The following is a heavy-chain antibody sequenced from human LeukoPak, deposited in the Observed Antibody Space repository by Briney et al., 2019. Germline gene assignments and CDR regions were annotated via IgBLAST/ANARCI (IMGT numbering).Heavy chain of an antibody. CDR1: GFTFSNYA. CDR2: ISYDASTK. J-gene: IGHJ4*02. CDR3: AKDLHYYGPGSSPQY. Sequence: PGGSLRLSCEASGFTFSNYAMHWVRRAPGKGLEWVALISYDASTKHYADSVEGRFTISRDNSKNTLSLQINSLRSEDTAVYYCAKDLHYYGPGSSPQYWGQGTLVTVSS. D-gene: IGHD3-10*01. V-gene: IGHV3-30*18.